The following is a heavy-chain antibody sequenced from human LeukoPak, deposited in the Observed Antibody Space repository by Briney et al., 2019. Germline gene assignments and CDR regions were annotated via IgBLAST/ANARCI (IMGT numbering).Heavy chain of an antibody. V-gene: IGHV3-7*01. D-gene: IGHD2-8*02. CDR3: ARDRNVLPNYYYYYMDV. CDR2: IKQDGSEK. Sequence: GGSLRLSCAASGFTFSSYWMSWVRQAPGKGLEWVANIKQDGSEKYYVDSVKGRFTISRDNAKNSLYLQMNSLRAEDTAVYYCARDRNVLPNYYYYYMDVWGKGTMVTVSS. CDR1: GFTFSSYW. J-gene: IGHJ6*03.